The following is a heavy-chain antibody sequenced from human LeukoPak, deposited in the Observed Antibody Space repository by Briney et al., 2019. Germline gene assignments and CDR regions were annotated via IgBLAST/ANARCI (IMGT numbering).Heavy chain of an antibody. J-gene: IGHJ4*02. V-gene: IGHV3-23*01. Sequence: GGSLRLSCAASGLTFRNYAMSWVRQAPGKGLEWVSAISGSGGSTYYADSVKGRFTISRDNSKNTLYLQMNSLRAEDTAVYYCAKDSPYYDFWSGYPGYYFDYWGQGTLVTVSS. CDR2: ISGSGGST. CDR1: GLTFRNYA. CDR3: AKDSPYYDFWSGYPGYYFDY. D-gene: IGHD3-3*01.